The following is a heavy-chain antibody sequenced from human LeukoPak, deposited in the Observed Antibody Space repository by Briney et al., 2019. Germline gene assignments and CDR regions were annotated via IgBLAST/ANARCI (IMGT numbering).Heavy chain of an antibody. J-gene: IGHJ2*01. V-gene: IGHV3-7*01. CDR2: IKQDGSEK. Sequence: PGGSLRLSCAASGFTFSSYWMNWVRQAPGKGLEWVANIKQDGSEKNYVDFVKDRFTISRDNAKNSLDLQMNSLRAEDTAMYYCARARGDGYQWYFDLWGRGTLVTVS. CDR3: ARARGDGYQWYFDL. CDR1: GFTFSSYW. D-gene: IGHD5-24*01.